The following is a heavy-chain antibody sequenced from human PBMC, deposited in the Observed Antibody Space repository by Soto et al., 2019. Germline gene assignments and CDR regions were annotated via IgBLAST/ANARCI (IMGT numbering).Heavy chain of an antibody. D-gene: IGHD3-22*01. V-gene: IGHV1-18*01. J-gene: IGHJ6*02. CDR3: VKDRDSNSWPSRDV. CDR1: GYTFTRNG. Sequence: QVHLVHSGAEVKKPGASVNVSCKTSGYTFTRNGISWVRQAPGQGLEWMGWISPNSGNTRYAQKLQDRVIMTTDTSTSTAYMELRSLRSDDTAVYYCVKDRDSNSWPSRDVWGPGTTVTVSS. CDR2: ISPNSGNT.